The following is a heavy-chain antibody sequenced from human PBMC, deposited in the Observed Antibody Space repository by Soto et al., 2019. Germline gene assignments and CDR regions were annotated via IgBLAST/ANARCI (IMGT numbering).Heavy chain of an antibody. D-gene: IGHD2-15*01. CDR2: INPNSGGT. V-gene: IGHV1-2*04. Sequence: ASVKVSCKASGYTFTGYDMHWVRQAPGQGLEWMGWINPNSGGTNYAQKFQGWVTTTRDTSISTAYMELSRLRSDDTAVYYCARAYCSGGSCYSWGLDHFDYWGQGALVTVSS. CDR3: ARAYCSGGSCYSWGLDHFDY. CDR1: GYTFTGYD. J-gene: IGHJ4*02.